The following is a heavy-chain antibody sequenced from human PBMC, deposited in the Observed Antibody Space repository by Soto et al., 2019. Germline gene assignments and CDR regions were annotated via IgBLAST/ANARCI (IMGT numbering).Heavy chain of an antibody. J-gene: IGHJ6*02. Sequence: PGESLKISCKGSGFSFTSYWISWVRQMPGKGLEWMGRIDPSDSYTNYSPSFQGHVTISADKSISTAYLQWSSLKASDTAMYYCARSVAAAGTLYYYYGMDVWGQGTTVTVSS. CDR3: ARSVAAAGTLYYYYGMDV. D-gene: IGHD6-13*01. CDR2: IDPSDSYT. V-gene: IGHV5-10-1*01. CDR1: GFSFTSYW.